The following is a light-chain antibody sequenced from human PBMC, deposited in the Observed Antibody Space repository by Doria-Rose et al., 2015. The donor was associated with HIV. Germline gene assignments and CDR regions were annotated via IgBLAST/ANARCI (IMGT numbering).Light chain of an antibody. J-gene: IGKJ1*01. CDR3: HQYGTSWT. CDR1: QSFSSTY. CDR2: DGS. Sequence: TQSPGTLSLSPGERATLSCRASQSFSSTYLAWYQQKPGQAPSLLIYDGSTRATGIPDRISASGSGTDFTLTINRLEPEDFELYYCHQYGTSWTFGQGTKVEI. V-gene: IGKV3-20*01.